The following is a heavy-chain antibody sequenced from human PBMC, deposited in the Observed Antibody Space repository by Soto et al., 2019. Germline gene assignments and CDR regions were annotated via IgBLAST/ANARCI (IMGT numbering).Heavy chain of an antibody. D-gene: IGHD2-2*01. V-gene: IGHV1-8*01. CDR1: GYTFTSYD. CDR3: GDDIVVVPAESHYYYYYYMDV. J-gene: IGHJ6*03. Sequence: ASVKVSCKASGYTFTSYDINWVRQATGQGLEWMGWMNPNSGKTGYAHKFQGRVTMTRNTSISTAYIGLSSLRFEDTAGYYCGDDIVVVPAESHYYYYYYMDVWGKGTTVTVSS. CDR2: MNPNSGKT.